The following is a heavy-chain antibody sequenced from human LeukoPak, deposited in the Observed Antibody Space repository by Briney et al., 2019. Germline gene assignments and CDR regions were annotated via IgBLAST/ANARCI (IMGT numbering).Heavy chain of an antibody. CDR1: GFTFSNYA. CDR3: AKDRSYYDSSGYIYYFDY. CDR2: ISGSGDST. V-gene: IGHV3-23*01. J-gene: IGHJ4*02. Sequence: GGSLRLSCAASGFTFSNYAMRWVRQAPGKGLEWVSGISGSGDSTYYADSVKGRFTISRDNSKNTLYLQMSSLRAEDTAVYYCAKDRSYYDSSGYIYYFDYWGQGTLVTVSS. D-gene: IGHD3-22*01.